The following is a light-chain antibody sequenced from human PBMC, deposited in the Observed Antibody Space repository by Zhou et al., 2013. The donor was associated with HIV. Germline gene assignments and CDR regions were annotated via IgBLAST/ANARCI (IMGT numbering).Light chain of an antibody. V-gene: IGKV3-20*01. CDR2: GAS. Sequence: IVLTQSPGTLSLSLGERATFSCRASQSVSSGYLAWYQQKPGQAPRLLIYGASRRATGIPDRFSGSGSGTDFTLTISRLEPEDFAVYYCQQYGSSPRTFGQGTKVEIK. CDR3: QQYGSSPRT. J-gene: IGKJ1*01. CDR1: QSVSSGY.